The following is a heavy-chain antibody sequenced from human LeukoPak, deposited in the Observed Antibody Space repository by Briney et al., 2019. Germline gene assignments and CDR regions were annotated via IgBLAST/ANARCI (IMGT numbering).Heavy chain of an antibody. CDR2: IYTSGST. V-gene: IGHV4-59*10. D-gene: IGHD1-26*01. Sequence: SETLSLTCAVYGDSFSGYYWSWIRQPAGKGLEWIGRIYTSGSTNYSPSLKSRVTMSVDTSKNQFSLKLSSVTAADTAVYYCARGSYSGSTDYWGQGTLVTVSS. CDR1: GDSFSGYY. CDR3: ARGSYSGSTDY. J-gene: IGHJ4*02.